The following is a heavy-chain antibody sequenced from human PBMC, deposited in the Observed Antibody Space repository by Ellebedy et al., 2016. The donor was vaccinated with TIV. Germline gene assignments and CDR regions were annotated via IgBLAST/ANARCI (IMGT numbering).Heavy chain of an antibody. CDR2: INPSADTT. D-gene: IGHD6-19*01. J-gene: IGHJ6*02. CDR3: ARSLAPVAYFYGRDV. CDR1: GYIFTSYY. Sequence: AASVKVSCKASGYIFTSYYMHWVRQAPGQGLEWMGTINPSADTTTYAQKFQGRVTMTRDTSTRTVYMDLRSLRSEDTAVYYCARSLAPVAYFYGRDVWGQGTTVTVSS. V-gene: IGHV1-46*01.